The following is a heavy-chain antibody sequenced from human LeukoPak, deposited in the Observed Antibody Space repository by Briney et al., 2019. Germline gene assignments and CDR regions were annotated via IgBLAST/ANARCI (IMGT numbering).Heavy chain of an antibody. D-gene: IGHD5-18*01. CDR1: GGSISSYY. Sequence: PSETLSLTCTVSGGSISSYYWSWIRQPPGKGLEWIGYIYYSGSTNYNPSLKSRVTISVDTSKNQFSLKLSSVTAADTAVYYCARGSRGYSYGHYYFDYWSQGTLVTVSS. V-gene: IGHV4-59*01. CDR2: IYYSGST. J-gene: IGHJ4*02. CDR3: ARGSRGYSYGHYYFDY.